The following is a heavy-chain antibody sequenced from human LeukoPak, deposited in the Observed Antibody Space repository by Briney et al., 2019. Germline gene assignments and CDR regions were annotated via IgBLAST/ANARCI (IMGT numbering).Heavy chain of an antibody. V-gene: IGHV1-8*01. CDR1: GYTFTSYD. Sequence: ASVKVSCKASGYTFTSYDINWVRHAPGQGLEWMGWMNPNSGNTGSAQRFQGRITMTRDTSISTAYMELSSLRSEDTAVYYCARGPLVRLPSSFDPWGQGTLVTVSS. J-gene: IGHJ5*02. CDR2: MNPNSGNT. CDR3: ARGPLVRLPSSFDP. D-gene: IGHD3-16*02.